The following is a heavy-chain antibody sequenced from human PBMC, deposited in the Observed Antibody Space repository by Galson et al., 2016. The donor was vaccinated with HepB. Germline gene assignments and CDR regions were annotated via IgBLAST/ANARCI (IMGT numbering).Heavy chain of an antibody. CDR2: SHYSGSA. CDR1: GDSMVNHY. V-gene: IGHV4-59*08. CDR3: ARHAPHGYYPLYGMDV. J-gene: IGHJ6*02. D-gene: IGHD4-17*01. Sequence: SETLSLTCTVSGDSMVNHYWSWIRQPPGKGLEWIGYSHYSGSANYNPSLKGRVTISLDTSKNQFSLKLDSVTAADTGVYYCARHAPHGYYPLYGMDVWGHGTTVTVSS.